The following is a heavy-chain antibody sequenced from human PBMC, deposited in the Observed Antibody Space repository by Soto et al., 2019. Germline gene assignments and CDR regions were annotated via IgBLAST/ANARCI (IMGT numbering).Heavy chain of an antibody. Sequence: ASVKVSCKVSGYTLTELSMHWVRQAPGKGIEWMGGFDPEDGETIYAQKFQGRVTMTEDTSTDTAYMELSSLRSEDTAVYYCATRVGRIAAAGLLDYWGQGTLVTVPQ. CDR2: FDPEDGET. CDR1: GYTLTELS. V-gene: IGHV1-24*01. CDR3: ATRVGRIAAAGLLDY. D-gene: IGHD6-13*01. J-gene: IGHJ4*02.